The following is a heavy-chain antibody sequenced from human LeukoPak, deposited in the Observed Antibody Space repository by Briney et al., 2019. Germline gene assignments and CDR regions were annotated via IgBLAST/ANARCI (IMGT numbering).Heavy chain of an antibody. CDR3: ARGLTCGWVRGGVCQGPNYYMDV. CDR2: INHSGST. CDR1: GGSFTGYY. Sequence: SETLSLTCAVYGGSFTGYYWSWIPQPPGKGLERIGEINHSGSTNYNPSLKSRVTISVDTSKNQFSLKLSSVTAADTAVYYCARGLTCGWVRGGVCQGPNYYMDVWGKGTTVTVSS. V-gene: IGHV4-34*01. D-gene: IGHD2-8*02. J-gene: IGHJ6*03.